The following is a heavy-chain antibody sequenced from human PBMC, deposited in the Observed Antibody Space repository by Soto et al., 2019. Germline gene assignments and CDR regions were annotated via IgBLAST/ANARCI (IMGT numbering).Heavy chain of an antibody. Sequence: SVKVSCKASGDTFGRFTINWVRQAPGQGLEWMGGIKPISDITNYAQRFQGRVTFTADASTSTVYLELSSLRSGDTAMYYCARDPSTINKLIGVWFDPWGQGTLVTVSS. J-gene: IGHJ5*02. CDR2: IKPISDIT. CDR3: ARDPSTINKLIGVWFDP. D-gene: IGHD4-4*01. V-gene: IGHV1-69*13. CDR1: GDTFGRFT.